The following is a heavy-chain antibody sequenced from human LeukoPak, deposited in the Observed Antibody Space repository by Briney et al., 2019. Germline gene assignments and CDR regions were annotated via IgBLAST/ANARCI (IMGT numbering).Heavy chain of an antibody. CDR3: AKDRENSGWKRRFDY. J-gene: IGHJ4*02. D-gene: IGHD6-19*01. V-gene: IGHV3-23*01. CDR1: GFXFSGSA. Sequence: GGSLRLSCAASGFXFSGSAISWVRQAPGEGLEWVSGISGSGGSTYYADSEKGRFTISRDNSKNTLYLQTNSLRAEDTAVYYCAKDRENSGWKRRFDYWGQGTLVTVSS. CDR2: ISGSGGST.